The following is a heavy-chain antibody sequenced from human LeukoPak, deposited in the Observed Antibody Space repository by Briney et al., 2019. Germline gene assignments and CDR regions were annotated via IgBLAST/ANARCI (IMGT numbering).Heavy chain of an antibody. CDR3: ARDLYDSSGRSKPGYY. CDR1: GFTFSSYA. D-gene: IGHD3-22*01. CDR2: ISGSGGST. V-gene: IGHV3-23*01. J-gene: IGHJ4*02. Sequence: GGSLRLSCAASGFTFSSYAMSWVRQAPGKGLEWVSAISGSGGSTYYADSVKGRFTISRDNSKNTLYLQMNSLRAEDTAVYYCARDLYDSSGRSKPGYYWGQGTLVTVSS.